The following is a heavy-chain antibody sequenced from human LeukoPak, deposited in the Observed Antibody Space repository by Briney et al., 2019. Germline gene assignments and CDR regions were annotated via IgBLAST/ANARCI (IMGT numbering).Heavy chain of an antibody. V-gene: IGHV3-11*04. D-gene: IGHD6-6*01. CDR1: GFTFSDYY. CDR3: ARGRLGGGPYRSSSGRAFDI. CDR2: ISSSGSTI. J-gene: IGHJ3*02. Sequence: GSLRLSCAASGFTFSDYYMSWIRQAPGKGLEWVSYISSSGSTIYYADSVKGRFTISRDNAKNSLYLQMNSLRAEDTAVYYCARGRLGGGPYRSSSGRAFDIWGQGTMVTVSS.